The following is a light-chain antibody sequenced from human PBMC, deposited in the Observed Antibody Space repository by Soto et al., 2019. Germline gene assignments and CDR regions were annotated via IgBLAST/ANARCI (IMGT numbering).Light chain of an antibody. V-gene: IGLV2-14*01. CDR2: EVT. Sequence: QSVLPQPASVSGSPGQSITISCTGTSSDIGAYDYVSWYQQCPGRVPKLLIHEVTNRPSGVSDRFSGSKSGNTASLTISGLQTEDEADYYCSSHAGSSAFYVFGTGTKVTVL. J-gene: IGLJ1*01. CDR1: SSDIGAYDY. CDR3: SSHAGSSAFYV.